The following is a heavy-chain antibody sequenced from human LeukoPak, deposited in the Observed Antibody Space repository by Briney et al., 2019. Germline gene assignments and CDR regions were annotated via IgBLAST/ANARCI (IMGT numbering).Heavy chain of an antibody. J-gene: IGHJ4*02. CDR2: INSDGSST. V-gene: IGHV3-74*01. CDR1: GFTFSSYW. CDR3: ARGGSVYYYSSFDY. D-gene: IGHD3-22*01. Sequence: GGTLTLTCAASGFTFSSYWMNWIRQAPGKGLVWISHINSDGSSTSYADSVKSRVTISIDKAKNKLYLQMSSLRAEDTAVYYCARGGSVYYYSSFDYWGQGTLVTVSS.